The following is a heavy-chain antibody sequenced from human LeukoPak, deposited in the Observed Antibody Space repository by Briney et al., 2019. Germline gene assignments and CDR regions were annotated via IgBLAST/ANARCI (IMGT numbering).Heavy chain of an antibody. CDR3: AREVEGDWFDP. V-gene: IGHV1-2*02. CDR1: GYSFTSYY. CDR2: INPNSGGT. D-gene: IGHD1-1*01. J-gene: IGHJ5*02. Sequence: ASVTVSCKASGYSFTSYYMHWVRQAPGQGLEWMGWINPNSGGTNYAQKFQGRVTMTRDTSFSTAYMELSRLRSDDTAVYYCAREVEGDWFDPWGQGTLVTVSS.